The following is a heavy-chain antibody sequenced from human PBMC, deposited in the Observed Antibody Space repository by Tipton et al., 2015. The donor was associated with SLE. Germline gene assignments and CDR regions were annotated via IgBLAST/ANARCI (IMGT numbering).Heavy chain of an antibody. V-gene: IGHV3-74*01. CDR2: INSDGTDT. CDR3: ARTSKYGRSSGSFDY. D-gene: IGHD6-6*01. J-gene: IGHJ4*02. Sequence: SLRLSCAVSGFTFGSYWMHWVRHSPGKGLMWVTHINSDGTDTTYADSVKGRFTISRDNAKNTLYLQINSLRAEDTAVYYCARTSKYGRSSGSFDYWGQGTLVTVSS. CDR1: GFTFGSYW.